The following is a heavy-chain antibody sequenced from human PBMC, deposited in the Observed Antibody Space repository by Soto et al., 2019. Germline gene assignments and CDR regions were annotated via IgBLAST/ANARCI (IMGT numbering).Heavy chain of an antibody. CDR2: LRSKAYGGTA. D-gene: IGHD2-21*02. CDR3: RALGDDGLDV. Sequence: SSGDYYWSWIRQAPGKGLEWVGFLRSKAYGGTAEYAASVKGRFTISRDDSESIAYLQMNTLKTEDTALYSCRALGDDGLDVWGQGTTVTVS. J-gene: IGHJ6*02. V-gene: IGHV3-49*03. CDR1: SSGDYY.